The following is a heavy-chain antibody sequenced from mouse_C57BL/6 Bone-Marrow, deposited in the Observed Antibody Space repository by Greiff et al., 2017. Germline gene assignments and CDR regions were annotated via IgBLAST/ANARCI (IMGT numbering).Heavy chain of an antibody. D-gene: IGHD1-1*01. CDR2: IYPRSGNT. V-gene: IGHV1-81*01. J-gene: IGHJ3*01. CDR3: ARSLLLFAY. Sequence: LQESGAELARPGASVKLTCKASGYTFTSYGISWVKQRTGQGLEWIGEIYPRSGNTYYNEKFKGKATLTADKSSSTAYMELRSLTSEDSAVXFCARSLLLFAYWGQGTLVTVSA. CDR1: GYTFTSYG.